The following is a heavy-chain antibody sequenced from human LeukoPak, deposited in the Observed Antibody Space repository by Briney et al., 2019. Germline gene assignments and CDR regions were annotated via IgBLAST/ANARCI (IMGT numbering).Heavy chain of an antibody. V-gene: IGHV3-48*01. J-gene: IGHJ4*01. D-gene: IGHD5-12*01. CDR1: GFTFSSYA. CDR3: ARDHRYAFDN. CDR2: IGISSGNT. Sequence: GGSLRLSCAASGFTFSSYAMHWVRQAPGKGLEWISYIGISSGNTKYADSVKGRFTISRDKARNSLYLQMNSLRVEDTAMYYCARDHRYAFDNWGHGTLVTVSS.